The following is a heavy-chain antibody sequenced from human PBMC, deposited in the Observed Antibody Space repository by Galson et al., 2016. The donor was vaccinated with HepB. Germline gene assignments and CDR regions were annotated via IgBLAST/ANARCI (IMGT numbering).Heavy chain of an antibody. CDR1: GFTFSTYY. V-gene: IGHV3-7*05. CDR3: ARERFCSSATCYVGDAFHI. J-gene: IGHJ3*02. Sequence: SLRLSCAASGFTFSTYYMTWVRQPPGKGLEWVAGIKQDGSEKYYVDSVKGRFTISRDNAKNSLYVQMDSLRAEDTAVYFCARERFCSSATCYVGDAFHIGGQGTMATVSS. CDR2: IKQDGSEK. D-gene: IGHD2-2*01.